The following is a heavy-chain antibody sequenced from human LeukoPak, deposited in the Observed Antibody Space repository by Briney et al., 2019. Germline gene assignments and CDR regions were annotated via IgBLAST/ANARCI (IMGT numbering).Heavy chain of an antibody. CDR1: GFTFSSYG. J-gene: IGHJ4*02. Sequence: PGGSLRLSCAASGFTFSSYGMHWVRQAPGKGLEWVAVIWYDGSNKYYADSVKGRFTISSDNSKNTLYLQMNSLRAEDTAVYYCAKTLKDFWSGYIQPPDYWGQGTLVTVSS. CDR3: AKTLKDFWSGYIQPPDY. D-gene: IGHD3-3*01. V-gene: IGHV3-33*06. CDR2: IWYDGSNK.